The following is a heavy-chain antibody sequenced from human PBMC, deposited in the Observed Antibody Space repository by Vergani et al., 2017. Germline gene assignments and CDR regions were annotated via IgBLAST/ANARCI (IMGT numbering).Heavy chain of an antibody. CDR1: GDSISSNYY. Sequence: QVQLQESGPGLVKPSETLSLTCAVSGDSISSNYYWGWIRQPPGKGLEWIGTIYHSGSTYYNPSLKSRVTISAETSKNQFSLTLSSVTAADTAVYFCASSYCSSTSCYAEFFHHWGQGTLVTVSS. CDR2: IYHSGST. D-gene: IGHD2-2*01. CDR3: ASSYCSSTSCYAEFFHH. J-gene: IGHJ1*01. V-gene: IGHV4-38-2*01.